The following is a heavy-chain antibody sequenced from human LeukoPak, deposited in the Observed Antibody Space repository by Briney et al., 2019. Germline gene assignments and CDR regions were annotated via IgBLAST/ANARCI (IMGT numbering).Heavy chain of an antibody. Sequence: SETLSLTCAVYGGSFSGYYWSWIRQPPGKGLEWIGEINHSGSTNYNPSLKSRVTISVDRSKNQFSLKLSSVTAADTAVYYCARATTYYYDSSGYRVSDLFDYWGQGTLVTVSS. CDR2: INHSGST. CDR3: ARATTYYYDSSGYRVSDLFDY. J-gene: IGHJ4*02. CDR1: GGSFSGYY. V-gene: IGHV4-34*01. D-gene: IGHD3-22*01.